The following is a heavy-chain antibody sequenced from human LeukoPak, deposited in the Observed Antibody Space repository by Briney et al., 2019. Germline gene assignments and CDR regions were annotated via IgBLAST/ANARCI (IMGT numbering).Heavy chain of an antibody. D-gene: IGHD3-9*01. J-gene: IGHJ4*02. V-gene: IGHV3-23*01. CDR2: ISGSGGTT. Sequence: GGSLRLSCAASGFTFSNYAMNWVRQARGKGLEWVSSISGSGGTTYYADSVKGRFTISRDNSKNTLYLQMNSLRAEDTAVYYCAKVRYVGYYFDTWGQGTLVTVPS. CDR1: GFTFSNYA. CDR3: AKVRYVGYYFDT.